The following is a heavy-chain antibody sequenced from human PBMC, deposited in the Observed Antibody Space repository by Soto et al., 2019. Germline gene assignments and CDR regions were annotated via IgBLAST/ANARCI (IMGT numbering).Heavy chain of an antibody. V-gene: IGHV3-53*01. CDR2: IYSGGST. Sequence: QPGGSLRLSCAASGFTVSSNYMSWVRQAPGKGLEWVSVIYSGGSTYYADSVKGRFTISRDNSKNTLYLQMNSLRAEDTAVYYCARPSGYSSGWYWSDAFDIWGQGTMVTVSS. J-gene: IGHJ3*02. CDR1: GFTVSSNY. D-gene: IGHD6-19*01. CDR3: ARPSGYSSGWYWSDAFDI.